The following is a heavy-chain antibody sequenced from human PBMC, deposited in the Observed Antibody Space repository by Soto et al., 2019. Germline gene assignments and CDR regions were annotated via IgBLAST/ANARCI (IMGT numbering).Heavy chain of an antibody. CDR2: INAHSGGT. CDR3: AKDFTRQPDYWFDP. CDR1: GFSFTGYY. J-gene: IGHJ5*02. Sequence: ASVNVTCHASGFSFTGYYIHWLRQAPGKGLEWMGWINAHSGGTEYAQKFQGRVTLTRDTSIATAYLTLTSLTSDDTALYYWAKDFTRQPDYWFDPRGQGSAVTVSS. V-gene: IGHV1-2*02. D-gene: IGHD3-3*01.